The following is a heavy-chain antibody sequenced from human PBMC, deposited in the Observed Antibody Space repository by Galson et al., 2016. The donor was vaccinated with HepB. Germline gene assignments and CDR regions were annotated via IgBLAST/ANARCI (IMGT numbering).Heavy chain of an antibody. D-gene: IGHD3-10*01. V-gene: IGHV4-4*02. Sequence: LSLTCGVSGGSISSSNWWTWVRQTPGKGLEWIGEVYHSGNTNYNPSLQSRVTVAVDKSKNQFSLRLTSVTAADTAVYYCTRGASRGGTAIGSRIHYFGMDVWGQGTTVIVSS. CDR1: GGSISSSNW. CDR3: TRGASRGGTAIGSRIHYFGMDV. J-gene: IGHJ6*02. CDR2: VYHSGNT.